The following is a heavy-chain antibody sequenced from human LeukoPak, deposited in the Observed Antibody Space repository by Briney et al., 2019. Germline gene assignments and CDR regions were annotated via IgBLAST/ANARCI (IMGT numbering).Heavy chain of an antibody. Sequence: ASVKVSCKASGYTFTGYYMHWVRQAPGQGLEWMGIINPSGGSTSYAQKFQGRVTMTRDMSTSIVYMELSSLRSEDTAVYYCVRVAGSYSPFDYWGQGTLVTVSS. CDR2: INPSGGST. D-gene: IGHD1-26*01. CDR3: VRVAGSYSPFDY. CDR1: GYTFTGYY. V-gene: IGHV1-46*01. J-gene: IGHJ4*02.